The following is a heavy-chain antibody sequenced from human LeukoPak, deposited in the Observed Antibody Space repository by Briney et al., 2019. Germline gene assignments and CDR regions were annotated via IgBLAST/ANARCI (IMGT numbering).Heavy chain of an antibody. V-gene: IGHV4-34*01. CDR3: ARGFSWFDP. Sequence: SETLSLTCAVHGGSFSDYYWSWIRQPPGKGLEWIGEINHSGSTNYNPSLKSRVTISVDTSKNQFSLKLSSVTAADTAVYYCARGFSWFDPWGQGTLVTVSS. J-gene: IGHJ5*02. CDR1: GGSFSDYY. CDR2: INHSGST.